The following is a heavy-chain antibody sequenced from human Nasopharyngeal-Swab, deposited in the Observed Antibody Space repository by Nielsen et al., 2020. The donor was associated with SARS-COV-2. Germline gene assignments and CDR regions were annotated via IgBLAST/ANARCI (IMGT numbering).Heavy chain of an antibody. V-gene: IGHV3-21*01. Sequence: GESLKISCAASGFTFSTYNMHWVRQAPGKGLEWVSPISGRTTYIYYADSMKGRFTISRDNAKNSLYLQMSSLRAEDTAIYYCARGGQQPLWGQGTLVTVSS. CDR2: ISGRTTYI. J-gene: IGHJ4*02. D-gene: IGHD6-13*01. CDR3: ARGGQQPL. CDR1: GFTFSTYN.